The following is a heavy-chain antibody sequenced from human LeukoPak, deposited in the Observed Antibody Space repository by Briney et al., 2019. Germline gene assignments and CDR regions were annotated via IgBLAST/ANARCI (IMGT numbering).Heavy chain of an antibody. CDR3: ARQPTGFPNWFDL. J-gene: IGHJ5*02. D-gene: IGHD1-14*01. V-gene: IGHV3-23*01. Sequence: GGSLRLSCAASGFTLGNYVMSWVRQAPGKGLKWVSSIRYIGDSTYYADSVKGRFTISRDDSKSTLFLEMNSLRAEDTAVYYCARQPTGFPNWFDLWGQGAPVTVSS. CDR1: GFTLGNYV. CDR2: IRYIGDST.